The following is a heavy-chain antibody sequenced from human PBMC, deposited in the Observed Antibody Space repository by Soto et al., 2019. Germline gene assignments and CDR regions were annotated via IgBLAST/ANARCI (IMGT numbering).Heavy chain of an antibody. CDR3: VRGASNWAGVDY. CDR2: INIDGSGT. CDR1: GFTFSNYW. D-gene: IGHD6-13*01. J-gene: IGHJ4*02. V-gene: IGHV3-74*01. Sequence: EVQLVESGGGLVQPGGSLRLSCVASGFTFSNYWMHWVRQAPGKGLVWVSRINIDGSGTNYVDSYVDSVKGRFTISRDDSKNTLYLQMNSLRADDTAIYYCVRGASNWAGVDYWGQGTLVTVSS.